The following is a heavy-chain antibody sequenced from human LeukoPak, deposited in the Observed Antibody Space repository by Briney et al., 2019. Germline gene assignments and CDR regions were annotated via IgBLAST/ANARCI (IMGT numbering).Heavy chain of an antibody. D-gene: IGHD1-26*01. Sequence: SETLSLTCTVSGGSISSSSYYWGWIRQPPGKGLEWIGSIYYSGSTYYNPSLKSRVTISVDTSKNQFSLKLSSVTAADPAVYYCALGIAGAFDYWGQGTLVTVSS. CDR2: IYYSGST. J-gene: IGHJ4*02. CDR1: GGSISSSSYY. CDR3: ALGIAGAFDY. V-gene: IGHV4-39*01.